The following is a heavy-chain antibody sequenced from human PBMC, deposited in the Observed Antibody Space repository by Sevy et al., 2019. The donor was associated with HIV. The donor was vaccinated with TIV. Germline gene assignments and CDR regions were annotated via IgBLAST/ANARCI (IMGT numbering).Heavy chain of an antibody. D-gene: IGHD4-17*01. CDR2: IINSGSTI. CDR3: ASDLPPSATTVAHFDY. V-gene: IGHV3-48*03. CDR1: GFIFRSYE. Sequence: GGSLRLSCAASGFIFRSYEMNWVRQAPGKGLEWVSYIINSGSTISYSDSVKGRFTISKDNDKKSLYLQMNSLRVEDTAVYYCASDLPPSATTVAHFDYWGQGTLVTVSS. J-gene: IGHJ4*02.